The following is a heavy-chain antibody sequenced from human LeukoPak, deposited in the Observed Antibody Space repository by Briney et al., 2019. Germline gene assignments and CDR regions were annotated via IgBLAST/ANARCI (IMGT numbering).Heavy chain of an antibody. CDR2: INQGGSDK. Sequence: GGSLRLSCAASGFTFSGHWMSWVRQAPGKGLEWVANINQGGSDKYYVDSVEGRFTISRDNANNLLYLQMNSLRGEDTAVYYCTRDRSRAEDDWGKGTLVTVSS. CDR3: TRDRSRAEDD. D-gene: IGHD1-14*01. V-gene: IGHV3-7*01. CDR1: GFTFSGHW. J-gene: IGHJ4*02.